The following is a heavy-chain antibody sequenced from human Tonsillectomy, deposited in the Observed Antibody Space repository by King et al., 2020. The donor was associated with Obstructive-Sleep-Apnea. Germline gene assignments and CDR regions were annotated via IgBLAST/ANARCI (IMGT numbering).Heavy chain of an antibody. CDR2: IYYSGST. J-gene: IGHJ4*02. D-gene: IGHD4-23*01. CDR1: GGSISSYY. CDR3: ASLGSPRMTTVVTLFDY. Sequence: QLQESGPGLVKPSETLSLSCTVSGGSISSYYWSWIRQPPGKGLEWIGCIYYSGSTNYNPSLKSAVTISVDTSKNQFSLKLSSVTAADTSVYYCASLGSPRMTTVVTLFDYWGQGTLVTVSS. V-gene: IGHV4-59*01.